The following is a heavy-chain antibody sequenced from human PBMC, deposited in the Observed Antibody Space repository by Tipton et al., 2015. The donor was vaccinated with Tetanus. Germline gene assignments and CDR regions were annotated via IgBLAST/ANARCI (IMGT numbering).Heavy chain of an antibody. V-gene: IGHV5-51*01. J-gene: IGHJ4*02. CDR2: IYPGDSDT. D-gene: IGHD2-8*01. CDR3: ARAHCTYGGCNFDF. Sequence: VQLVQSGGEVKKPGEALKISCKGSGYIFNNYWIGWVRQKPGKGLEWMGFIYPGDSDTRYSPSFQGQVTISVDKSINTAYLQWSSLKASDTSMFYCARAHCTYGGCNFDFWGQGALVSVAS. CDR1: GYIFNNYW.